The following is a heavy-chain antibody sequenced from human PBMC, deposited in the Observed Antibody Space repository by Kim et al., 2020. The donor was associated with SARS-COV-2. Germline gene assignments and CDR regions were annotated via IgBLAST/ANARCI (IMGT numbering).Heavy chain of an antibody. CDR2: ITSKTDGGTT. V-gene: IGHV3-15*01. Sequence: GGSLRLSCAASGFTFNNAWMTWVRQAPGKGLEWVGRITSKTDGGTTYYAAPVKGRFTISRDDSKNTLPLQMNSLETEDTAIYYCTTGLRVGDSDAFDIWGQGTMVTVSS. CDR1: GFTFNNAW. CDR3: TTGLRVGDSDAFDI. J-gene: IGHJ3*02. D-gene: IGHD4-17*01.